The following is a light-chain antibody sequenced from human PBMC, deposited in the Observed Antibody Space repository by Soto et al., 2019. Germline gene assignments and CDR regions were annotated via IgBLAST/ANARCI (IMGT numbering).Light chain of an antibody. J-gene: IGKJ3*01. CDR3: QQYSTYPLT. CDR1: QGIGSY. CDR2: AAS. Sequence: AIRMTQSPSSFSASTGDRVTITCRASQGIGSYLAWYQQKPGKAPKLLIYAASTLQSGVPSRFSGSGSGTDFTLTISCLQSEDFATYYCQQYSTYPLTFGPGTKVEIK. V-gene: IGKV1-8*01.